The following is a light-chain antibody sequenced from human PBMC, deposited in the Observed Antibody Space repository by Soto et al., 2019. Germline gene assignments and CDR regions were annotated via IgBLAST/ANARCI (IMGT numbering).Light chain of an antibody. V-gene: IGLV2-14*01. Sequence: QSALAQTSSVSGSPGYSITMSSTGTSSHVGSGYNYVSWYQQHPGKAPKLMIYEVTNRPSGVSNRFSGSKSGNTASLTISGLQAEDEADYYCSSYTTSSTTVFGGGTKVTVL. J-gene: IGLJ3*02. CDR1: SSHVGSGYNY. CDR3: SSYTTSSTTV. CDR2: EVT.